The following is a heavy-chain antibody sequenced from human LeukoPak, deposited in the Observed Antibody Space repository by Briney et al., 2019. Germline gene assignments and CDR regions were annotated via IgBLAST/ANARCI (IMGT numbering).Heavy chain of an antibody. CDR1: GYTFTGYY. Sequence: GASVKVSCKASGYTFTGYYMHWVRQAPGQGLEWMGWINPNSGGTNYAQKFQGRVTMTRDTSISTAYMELSRLRSDDTAVYYCAREWGRSIAALGGWFDPWGQGTLVTVPS. CDR2: INPNSGGT. D-gene: IGHD6-6*01. CDR3: AREWGRSIAALGGWFDP. J-gene: IGHJ5*02. V-gene: IGHV1-2*02.